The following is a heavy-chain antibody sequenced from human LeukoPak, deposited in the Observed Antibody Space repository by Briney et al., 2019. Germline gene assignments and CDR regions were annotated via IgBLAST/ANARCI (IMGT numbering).Heavy chain of an antibody. D-gene: IGHD3-10*01. V-gene: IGHV3-48*04. CDR3: AFQAGSWAFDI. J-gene: IGHJ3*02. CDR1: GFTFSSYS. CDR2: ISSSSSTI. Sequence: GGSLRLSCAASGFTFSSYSMNWVRQAPGKGLEWVSYISSSSSTIYYADSVKGRFTISRDNAKNSLYLQMNSLRAEDTAVYYCAFQAGSWAFDIWGQGTMVTVSS.